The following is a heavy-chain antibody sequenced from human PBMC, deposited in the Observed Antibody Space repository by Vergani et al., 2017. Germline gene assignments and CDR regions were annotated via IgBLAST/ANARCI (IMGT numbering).Heavy chain of an antibody. CDR2: IIPIFGTA. Sequence: QVQLVQSGAEVKKPGSSVKVSCKASGGTFSSYAISWVRQAPGQGLEWMGGIIPIFGTANYAQKFQGRVTITADESTSTAYMELSSLRSEDTAVYYCATDQRRYSPYYYGSGPLRGGFDYWGQGTLVTVSS. CDR1: GGTFSSYA. V-gene: IGHV1-69*01. J-gene: IGHJ4*02. D-gene: IGHD3-10*01. CDR3: ATDQRRYSPYYYGSGPLRGGFDY.